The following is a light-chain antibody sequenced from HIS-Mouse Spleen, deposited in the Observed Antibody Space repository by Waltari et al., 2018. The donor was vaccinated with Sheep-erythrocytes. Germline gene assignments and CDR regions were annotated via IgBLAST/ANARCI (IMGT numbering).Light chain of an antibody. CDR1: QSVLYSSNNKNY. J-gene: IGKJ4*01. CDR3: QQYYSTLLT. V-gene: IGKV4-1*01. CDR2: WAS. Sequence: DIVMTQSQDSLAVSLGERATINCKSSQSVLYSSNNKNYLAWYQQKPGQPPKLLYWASTPESGVPDRFSGSGSGTDFTLTISSLQAEDVAVYYCQQYYSTLLTFGGGTKVEIK.